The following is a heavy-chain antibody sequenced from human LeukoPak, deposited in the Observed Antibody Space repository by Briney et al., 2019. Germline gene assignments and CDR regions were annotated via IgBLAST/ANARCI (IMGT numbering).Heavy chain of an antibody. Sequence: PSETLSLNCIVSGGSISTYYWSWIRQPAGKTLEWIGRMYHTGGTNYNPSLRSRVSMSIDTSKNQFSLRLSSVTAADTAVYYCASPRTGLWGRGTLVTVSS. CDR2: MYHTGGT. V-gene: IGHV4-4*07. CDR3: ASPRTGL. J-gene: IGHJ2*01. CDR1: GGSISTYY.